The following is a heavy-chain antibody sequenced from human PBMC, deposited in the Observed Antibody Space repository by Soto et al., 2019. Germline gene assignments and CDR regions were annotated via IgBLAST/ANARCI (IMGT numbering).Heavy chain of an antibody. Sequence: QVQLQESGPGLVKPSQTLSLTCTVSGGSISSGGYYWSWIRQQPGKGLEWIGYIYYSGSTYYNPSPKSRVTISVDTSQNQFSLKLSSVTAADTAVYYCARSPEATVTAFDYWGQGTLVTVSS. CDR1: GGSISSGGYY. CDR2: IYYSGST. D-gene: IGHD4-17*01. J-gene: IGHJ4*02. CDR3: ARSPEATVTAFDY. V-gene: IGHV4-31*03.